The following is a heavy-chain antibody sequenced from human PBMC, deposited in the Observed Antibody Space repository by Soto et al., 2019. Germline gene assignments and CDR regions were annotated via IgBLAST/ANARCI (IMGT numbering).Heavy chain of an antibody. CDR3: ARVGRSSGSLGH. J-gene: IGHJ4*02. D-gene: IGHD6-19*01. V-gene: IGHV3-7*01. CDR2: IKQDGSEK. CDR1: GFTVSSYW. Sequence: GGSLRLSCAASGFTVSSYWMTWVRQAPGKGLEWVANIKQDGSEKYYVDSVKGRFTISRDNAKNSLYLQMNSLRAEDTAVYYCARVGRSSGSLGHWGQGTLVTVSS.